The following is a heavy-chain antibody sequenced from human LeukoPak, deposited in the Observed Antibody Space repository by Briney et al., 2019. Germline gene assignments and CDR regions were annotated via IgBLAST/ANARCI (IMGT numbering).Heavy chain of an antibody. CDR2: INSDGSST. V-gene: IGHV3-74*01. CDR1: GFTLSSYW. D-gene: IGHD6-13*01. J-gene: IGHJ4*02. CDR3: ARIAAHSSSWYDGGY. Sequence: PGGSLRLSCAASGFTLSSYWMHWVRQAPGKGLVWVSRINSDGSSTTYADSVKGRFTISRDNAKNTLYLQMNCLRAEDTGVYYCARIAAHSSSWYDGGYWGQGTLVTVSS.